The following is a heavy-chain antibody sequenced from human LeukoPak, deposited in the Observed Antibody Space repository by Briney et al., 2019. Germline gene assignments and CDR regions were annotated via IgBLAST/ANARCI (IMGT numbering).Heavy chain of an antibody. Sequence: QSGGSLRLSCAASGFTFSSYEMNWVRQAPGKGLEWVSYISSSGSTTYYADSVKGRFTISRDNAKNSLYLQMNSLRAEDTAVYYCARENVMVRGVHESNYFDYWGQGTLVTVSS. CDR2: ISSSGSTT. J-gene: IGHJ4*02. CDR1: GFTFSSYE. CDR3: ARENVMVRGVHESNYFDY. V-gene: IGHV3-48*03. D-gene: IGHD3-10*01.